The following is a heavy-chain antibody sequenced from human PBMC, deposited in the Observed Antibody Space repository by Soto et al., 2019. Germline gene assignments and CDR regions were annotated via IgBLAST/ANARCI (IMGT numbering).Heavy chain of an antibody. J-gene: IGHJ6*03. D-gene: IGHD1-26*01. Sequence: SETLSLTCTVSGGSISSYYWSWIRQPPGKGLEWIGYIYYSGSTNYNPSLKSRVTISVDTSKNQFSLKLSSVTAADTAVYYCARFSREQTIYYYYMDVWGKGTTVTVSS. CDR3: ARFSREQTIYYYYMDV. CDR2: IYYSGST. V-gene: IGHV4-59*01. CDR1: GGSISSYY.